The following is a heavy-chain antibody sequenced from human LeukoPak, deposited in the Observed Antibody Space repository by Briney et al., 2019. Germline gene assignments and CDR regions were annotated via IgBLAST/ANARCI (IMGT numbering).Heavy chain of an antibody. J-gene: IGHJ4*02. V-gene: IGHV4-38-2*01. Sequence: SETLSLTCAVSGYSISSGYYWGWIRQPPGKGLEWIGSIYHSGSAYYNPSLKGRVTISVDTSKNQFSLKLSSVTAADTAVYYCARRFDDFWSGYSYYFDYWGQGALVTVSS. CDR2: IYHSGSA. CDR3: ARRFDDFWSGYSYYFDY. D-gene: IGHD3-3*01. CDR1: GYSISSGYY.